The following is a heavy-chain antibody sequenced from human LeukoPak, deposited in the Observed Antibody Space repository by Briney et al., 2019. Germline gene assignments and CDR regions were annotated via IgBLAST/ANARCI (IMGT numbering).Heavy chain of an antibody. CDR2: ISAYNGNT. J-gene: IGHJ5*02. Sequence: ASVQVSCKASGYTFTSYGIRWVRQAPGQGLEWMGWISAYNGNTNYAQKLQGRVTMTTDTSTSTAYMELRSLRSDDTAVYYCARLSDKGLSCSGGSCYPNWFDPWGQGTLVTVSS. D-gene: IGHD2-15*01. CDR3: ARLSDKGLSCSGGSCYPNWFDP. CDR1: GYTFTSYG. V-gene: IGHV1-18*01.